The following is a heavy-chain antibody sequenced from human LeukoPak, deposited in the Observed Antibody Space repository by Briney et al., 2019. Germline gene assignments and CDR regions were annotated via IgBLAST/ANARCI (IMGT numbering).Heavy chain of an antibody. V-gene: IGHV4-59*01. CDR1: GGSISSYY. CDR3: ARVADRSGYCYYLDV. J-gene: IGHJ6*03. D-gene: IGHD6-25*01. CDR2: ISYSGGT. Sequence: PSETLSLTCTVSGGSISSYYWTWIRQPPGKRLDYIGHISYSGGTNYNPSLKSPVTISPEISKNQFSLRLSSVTAADTAVYYCARVADRSGYCYYLDVWGKGTTVTVSS.